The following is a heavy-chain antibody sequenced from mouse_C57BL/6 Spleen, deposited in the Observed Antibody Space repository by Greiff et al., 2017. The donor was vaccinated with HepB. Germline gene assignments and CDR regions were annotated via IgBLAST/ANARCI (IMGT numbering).Heavy chain of an antibody. V-gene: IGHV5-17*03. Sequence: EVKLEESGGGLVKPGGSLKLSCAASGFTFSDYGMHWVRQAPEKGLEWVAYISSGSSTIYYADTLKGRVTISRDNAKNTLFLQMTSLMSEATAMYYSAQSSSWCFDVWGTGTTVTVSS. D-gene: IGHD1-1*01. J-gene: IGHJ1*03. CDR2: ISSGSSTI. CDR1: GFTFSDYG. CDR3: AQSSSWCFDV.